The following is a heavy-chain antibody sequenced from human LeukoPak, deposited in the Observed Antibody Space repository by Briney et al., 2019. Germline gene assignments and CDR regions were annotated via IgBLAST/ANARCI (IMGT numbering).Heavy chain of an antibody. CDR1: GFTFSTYS. J-gene: IGHJ4*02. CDR3: ARDGGYRGYDADC. Sequence: GGSLRLSCAASGFTFSTYSMKWIRQAPGKGLEWVSYISDSGAMYYADSVRGRFTISRENAQNSLFLQMNSLRAEDTAVYYCARDGGYRGYDADCWGQGTLVTVSS. CDR2: ISDSGAM. D-gene: IGHD5-12*01. V-gene: IGHV3-48*01.